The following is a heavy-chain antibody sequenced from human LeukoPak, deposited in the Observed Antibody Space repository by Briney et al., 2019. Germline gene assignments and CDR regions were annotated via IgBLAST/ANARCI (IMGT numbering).Heavy chain of an antibody. D-gene: IGHD3-10*01. J-gene: IGHJ4*02. CDR1: GFTFSSYG. V-gene: IGHV3-33*01. CDR2: IWYDGINK. CDR3: ARDCGITMVRGADY. Sequence: GRSLRLSCAASGFTFSSYGMHWVRQAPGKGLEGVAVIWYDGINKYYADSVKGRFTISRDNSKNTLYLQMNSLRAEDTAVYYCARDCGITMVRGADYWGQGTLVTVSS.